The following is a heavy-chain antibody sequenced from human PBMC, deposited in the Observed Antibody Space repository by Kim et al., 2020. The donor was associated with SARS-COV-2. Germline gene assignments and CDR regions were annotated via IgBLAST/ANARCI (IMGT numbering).Heavy chain of an antibody. Sequence: GGSLRLSCAASGFTFSNYAMSWVRQAPGKGLEWVSVISGSGDSTYYADSVKGRFTISRDTSKNTLWLQMNNLRAEDTAVYYCAKEITVAWFGEVKPYGMDVWGQGTTVIVSS. V-gene: IGHV3-23*01. CDR1: GFTFSNYA. CDR2: ISGSGDST. D-gene: IGHD3-10*01. CDR3: AKEITVAWFGEVKPYGMDV. J-gene: IGHJ6*02.